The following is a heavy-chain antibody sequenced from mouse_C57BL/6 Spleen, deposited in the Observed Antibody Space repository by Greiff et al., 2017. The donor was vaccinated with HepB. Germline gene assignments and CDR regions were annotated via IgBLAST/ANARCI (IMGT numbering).Heavy chain of an antibody. J-gene: IGHJ2*01. D-gene: IGHD1-1*01. CDR2: IDPSDSYT. CDR1: GYTFTSYW. CDR3: ARGGITTVGGEDY. V-gene: IGHV1-69*01. Sequence: QVHVKQPGAELVMPGASVKLSCKASGYTFTSYWMHWVKQRPGQGLEWIGEIDPSDSYTNYNQKFKGKSTLTVDKSSSTAYMQLSSLTSEDSAVYYCARGGITTVGGEDYWGQGTTLTVSS.